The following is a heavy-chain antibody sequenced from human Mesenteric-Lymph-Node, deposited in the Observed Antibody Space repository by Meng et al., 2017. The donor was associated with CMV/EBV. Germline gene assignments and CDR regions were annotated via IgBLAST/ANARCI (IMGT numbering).Heavy chain of an antibody. J-gene: IGHJ4*02. CDR3: ARARCSGGSCLDY. CDR1: GFTFSSYW. Sequence: GESLKISCAASGFTFSSYWMHWVRQAPGKGLVWVSRINSDGSSTSYADSVKGRFTISRDNSKNTLYLQMNSLRAEDTAVYYCARARCSGGSCLDYWGQGTLVTVSS. V-gene: IGHV3-74*01. CDR2: INSDGSST. D-gene: IGHD2-15*01.